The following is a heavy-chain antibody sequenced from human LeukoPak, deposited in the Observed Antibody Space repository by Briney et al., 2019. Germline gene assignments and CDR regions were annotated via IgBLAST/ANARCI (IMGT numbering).Heavy chain of an antibody. CDR1: GGSFSGYY. CDR2: INHSGST. J-gene: IGHJ6*03. V-gene: IGHV4-34*01. D-gene: IGHD3-3*01. CDR3: ASSDYDFWSGYYTGALSYYMDV. Sequence: PSETLSLTCAVYGGSFSGYYWSWIRQPPGKGLEWIGEINHSGSTNYNPSLKSRVTISVDTSENQFSLKLSSVTAADTAVYYCASSDYDFWSGYYTGALSYYMDVWGKGTTVTVSS.